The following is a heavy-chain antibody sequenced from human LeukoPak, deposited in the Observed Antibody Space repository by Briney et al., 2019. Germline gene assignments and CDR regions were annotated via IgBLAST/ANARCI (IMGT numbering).Heavy chain of an antibody. Sequence: ASVKVSCKPSGYTFTGYYLHWVRQAPGQGLEWMGRINPSTGGTNYAQNFQGRVTMTRDASISTAYMELSRLTSDDTAVYYCARDNDLRPIVGATTFPNEFDYWGQGTPVTVSS. CDR1: GYTFTGYY. CDR3: ARDNDLRPIVGATTFPNEFDY. V-gene: IGHV1-2*06. CDR2: INPSTGGT. J-gene: IGHJ4*02. D-gene: IGHD1-26*01.